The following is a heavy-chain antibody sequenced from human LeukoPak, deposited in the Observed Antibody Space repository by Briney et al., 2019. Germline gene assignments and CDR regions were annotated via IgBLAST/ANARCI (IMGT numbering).Heavy chain of an antibody. CDR1: GFTFSSNG. CDR3: AKDLGSGSPMDV. CDR2: ISYDGSNK. Sequence: GGSLRLSCAASGFTFSSNGMHWVRQAPGKGLEWVAVISYDGSNKYYADSVKGRFTISRDNSKNTLYLQMNSLRAEDTAVYYCAKDLGSGSPMDVWGKGTTVTVSS. V-gene: IGHV3-30*18. J-gene: IGHJ6*03. D-gene: IGHD3-22*01.